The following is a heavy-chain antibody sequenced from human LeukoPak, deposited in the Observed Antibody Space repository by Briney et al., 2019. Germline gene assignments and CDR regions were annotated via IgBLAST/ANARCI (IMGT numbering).Heavy chain of an antibody. D-gene: IGHD2-15*01. CDR1: GGSISSGDYY. CDR2: IFYSGST. J-gene: IGHJ5*02. V-gene: IGHV4-30-4*08. Sequence: SETLSLTCTVSGGSISSGDYYRSWIRQPPGRGLEWIGYIFYSGSTYYNPSLKSRVSISVDTSKNQFSLKLSSVTAADTAVYYCARSSVVVSATPRFDPWGQGTLVTVSS. CDR3: ARSSVVVSATPRFDP.